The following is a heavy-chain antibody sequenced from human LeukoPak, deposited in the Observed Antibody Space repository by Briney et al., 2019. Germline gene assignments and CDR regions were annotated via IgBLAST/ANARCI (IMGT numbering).Heavy chain of an antibody. CDR3: ARSRRGSSYVPYFDY. V-gene: IGHV4-59*08. Sequence: SETLSLTCTVPGGSISSYYYNWIRQPPGKGLEWIGCIYYSGLTNYTPSLESRVTISVDTSKNQFSLRLSSVTAADTAVYYCARSRRGSSYVPYFDYWGQGTLVTVSS. CDR1: GGSISSYY. D-gene: IGHD6-6*01. CDR2: IYYSGLT. J-gene: IGHJ4*02.